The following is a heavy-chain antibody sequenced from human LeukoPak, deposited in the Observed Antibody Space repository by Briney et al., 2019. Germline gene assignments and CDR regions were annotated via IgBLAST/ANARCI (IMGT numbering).Heavy chain of an antibody. Sequence: KPSETLSLTCTVSGGSISSGDYYWSWIRQPPGKGLEWIGYIYYSGSTYYNPSLKSRVTISVDTSKNQFSLKLSSVTAADTAVYYCARPNYYYYGMDVWGQGATVTVSS. V-gene: IGHV4-30-4*01. CDR2: IYYSGST. CDR1: GGSISSGDYY. CDR3: ARPNYYYYGMDV. J-gene: IGHJ6*02.